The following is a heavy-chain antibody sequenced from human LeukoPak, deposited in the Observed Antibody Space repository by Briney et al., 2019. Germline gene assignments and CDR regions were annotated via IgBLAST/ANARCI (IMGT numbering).Heavy chain of an antibody. Sequence: ASVKVSCKASGYTFTGYHMHWVRQAPGQGLEWMGWINPNSGGTNYAQKFQGWVTMTRDTSISTAYMELSRLRSDDTAVYYCARAWAYDSSGYRYYYFDYWGQGTLVTVSS. CDR1: GYTFTGYH. CDR3: ARAWAYDSSGYRYYYFDY. J-gene: IGHJ4*02. D-gene: IGHD3-22*01. CDR2: INPNSGGT. V-gene: IGHV1-2*04.